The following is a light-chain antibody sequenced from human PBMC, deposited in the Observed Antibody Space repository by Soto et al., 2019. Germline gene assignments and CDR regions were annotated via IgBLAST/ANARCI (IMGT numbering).Light chain of an antibody. CDR3: QQYNNWPLIT. J-gene: IGKJ5*01. CDR1: QSISSSY. V-gene: IGKV3-20*01. CDR2: GAS. Sequence: EIVLTQSPGTLSLSPGERATLSCRASQSISSSYLAWYQQKPGQAPRLLISGASTRATGIPDRFSGSGSGTDFTLTISRLEPEDFAVYYRQQYNNWPLITFGQGTRLEIK.